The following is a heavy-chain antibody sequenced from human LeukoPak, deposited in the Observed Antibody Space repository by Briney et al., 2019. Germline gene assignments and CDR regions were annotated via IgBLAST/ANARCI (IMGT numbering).Heavy chain of an antibody. J-gene: IGHJ4*02. CDR3: AKDFDY. V-gene: IGHV3-30*18. Sequence: GGSLRLSCAASGFTFSSYGMHWVRQAPGKGLEWVAVISYDGSNKYYADSVKGRFTISRDNSKNTLYLQMNSLRAEDTAVYYCAKDFDYWGQGTLVTVSS. CDR1: GFTFSSYG. CDR2: ISYDGSNK.